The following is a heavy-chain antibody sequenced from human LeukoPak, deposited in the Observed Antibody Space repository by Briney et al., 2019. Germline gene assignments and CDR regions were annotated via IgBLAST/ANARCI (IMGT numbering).Heavy chain of an antibody. D-gene: IGHD6-13*01. CDR2: ISGTGGGT. V-gene: IGHV3-23*01. CDR1: GFTFSSYA. Sequence: PGGSLRLSCAASGFTFSSYAMSWVRQAPGKGLEWVSAISGTGGGTYYADSVKGRFTISRDNPKKTLYLQMNSLRAEDTAVYYCTTATSYSSSWYAFNFWGQGTLVTVSS. J-gene: IGHJ4*02. CDR3: TTATSYSSSWYAFNF.